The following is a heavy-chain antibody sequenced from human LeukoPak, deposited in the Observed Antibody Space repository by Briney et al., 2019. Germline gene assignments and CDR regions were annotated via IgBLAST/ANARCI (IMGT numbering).Heavy chain of an antibody. CDR3: ARHILTHIGSGYYYNYFDY. V-gene: IGHV4-39*01. CDR2: IYYSGST. J-gene: IGHJ4*02. CDR1: GGSISSSSYY. D-gene: IGHD3-22*01. Sequence: PSETLSLTCTVSGGSISSSSYYWGWIRQPPGKGLEWIGSIYYSGSTYYNPSLKSRVTISVDTSKNQFSLKLSSVTAADTAVYYCARHILTHIGSGYYYNYFDYWGQGTLVTVSS.